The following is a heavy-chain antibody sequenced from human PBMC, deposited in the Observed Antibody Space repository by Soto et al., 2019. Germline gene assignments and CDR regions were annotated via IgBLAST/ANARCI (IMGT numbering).Heavy chain of an antibody. J-gene: IGHJ4*02. CDR1: GGSISSYY. CDR3: ARHRPYSTPFYFDE. Sequence: NPSETLSLTCTVSGGSISSYYWSWIRQPPGKGLEWIGYIYYSGSTNYNPSLKSRVTISVDTSKNQFSLKLSSVTAADTAVYYCARHRPYSTPFYFDEWGQGTQVTVSS. CDR2: IYYSGST. V-gene: IGHV4-59*08. D-gene: IGHD2-15*01.